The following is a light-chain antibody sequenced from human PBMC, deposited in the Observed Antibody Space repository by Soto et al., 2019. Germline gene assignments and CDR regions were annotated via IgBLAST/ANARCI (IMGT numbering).Light chain of an antibody. CDR2: AAS. CDR1: QSVSSN. J-gene: IGKJ5*01. V-gene: IGKV3-15*01. CDR3: QQYGTPRSVT. Sequence: VVMTQSPATLSVSPGERATLSCRASQSVSSNLAWYQQKPGQAPRLLIYAASTRATGIPARFSGSGSGTEFTLTISKVEPEDFAVYYCQQYGTPRSVTFGQGTRLEIK.